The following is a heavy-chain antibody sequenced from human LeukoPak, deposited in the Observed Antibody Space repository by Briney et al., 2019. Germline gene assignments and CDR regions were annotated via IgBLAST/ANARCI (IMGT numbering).Heavy chain of an antibody. J-gene: IGHJ6*03. CDR1: GFTFDDYA. V-gene: IGHV3-43D*03. D-gene: IGHD6-13*01. CDR2: ISWDGGST. CDR3: AKAYSSSWSSFYYYYHMDV. Sequence: GGSLRLSYAASGFTFDDYAMHWVRQAPGKGLEWVSLISWDGGSTYYADSVKGRFTISRDNSKNSLYLQMNSLRAEDTALYYCAKAYSSSWSSFYYYYHMDVWGKGTTVTVSS.